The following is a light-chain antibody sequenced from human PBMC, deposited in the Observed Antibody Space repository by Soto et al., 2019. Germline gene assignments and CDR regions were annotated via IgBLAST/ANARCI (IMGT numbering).Light chain of an antibody. V-gene: IGKV3-20*01. CDR3: QHYGNSLWT. CDR2: GAS. J-gene: IGKJ1*01. Sequence: ENVLTQSPDTLSLCPGEGATLSCRASQTVSSNYLAWYQHRPGQAPKLIIHGASYTAPGIPDRFSGSGSGADFTLTISRLEPEDFAVYFCQHYGNSLWTFGQGTKVDI. CDR1: QTVSSNY.